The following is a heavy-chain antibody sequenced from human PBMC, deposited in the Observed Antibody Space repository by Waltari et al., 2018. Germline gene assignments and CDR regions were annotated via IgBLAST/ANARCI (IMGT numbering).Heavy chain of an antibody. J-gene: IGHJ6*03. D-gene: IGHD5-12*01. Sequence: QVQLQESGPGLVKPSETLSLSCTVSGGSISSYYWTWIRQPAGKGLEWIGRIYTSGRTNYNPTLKSRVTMSVVTSNNQVSLKLTSVTAADTAVYYCARGQSIESGYTRYYYYYYYMDVWGKGTTVTISS. V-gene: IGHV4-4*07. CDR3: ARGQSIESGYTRYYYYYYYMDV. CDR1: GGSISSYY. CDR2: IYTSGRT.